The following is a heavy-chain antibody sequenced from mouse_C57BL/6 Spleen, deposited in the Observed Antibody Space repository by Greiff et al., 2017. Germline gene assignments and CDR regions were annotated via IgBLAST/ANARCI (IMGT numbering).Heavy chain of an antibody. CDR1: GYTFTSYW. Sequence: QVQLQQPGAELVKPGASVKMSCKASGYTFTSYWITWVKQRPGQGLEWIGDLYPGSGSTNYNEKFTSKATLTVETSSSTSYMQLSSLTSEDSAVYYCARGDYGREGYFDVWGTGTTVTVSS. V-gene: IGHV1-55*01. CDR3: ARGDYGREGYFDV. CDR2: LYPGSGST. J-gene: IGHJ1*03. D-gene: IGHD1-1*01.